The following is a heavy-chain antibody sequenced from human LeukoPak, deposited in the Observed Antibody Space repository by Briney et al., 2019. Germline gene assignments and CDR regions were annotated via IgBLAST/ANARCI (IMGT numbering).Heavy chain of an antibody. CDR3: AKDSVDYGDYGDFSY. CDR2: IDRSGTDP. J-gene: IGHJ4*02. V-gene: IGHV3-23*05. CDR1: GFTFNNYP. Sequence: TGGSLRLSCAASGFTFNNYPMIWVRRAAEKGLEWVSAIDRSGTDPYYADPVRGRFTISRDNSKNTLYLQMNSLRAEDTAVYYCAKDSVDYGDYGDFSYWGQGTLVTVSS. D-gene: IGHD4-17*01.